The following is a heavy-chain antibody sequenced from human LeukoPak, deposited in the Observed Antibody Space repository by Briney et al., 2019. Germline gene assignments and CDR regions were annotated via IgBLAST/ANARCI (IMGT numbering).Heavy chain of an antibody. D-gene: IGHD2-21*02. CDR3: ARDTGSIVVVTAIPFDY. Sequence: GASVKVSCKASGYTFTGYYMHWVRQAPGQGLEWMGWINPNSGGTNYAQKFQGRVTMTRDTSISTAYMELSRLRSDDTAVYYCARDTGSIVVVTAIPFDYWGQGTLVTVSS. CDR2: INPNSGGT. CDR1: GYTFTGYY. V-gene: IGHV1-2*02. J-gene: IGHJ4*02.